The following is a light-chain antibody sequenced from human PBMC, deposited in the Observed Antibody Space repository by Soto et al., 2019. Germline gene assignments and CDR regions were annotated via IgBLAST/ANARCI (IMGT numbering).Light chain of an antibody. J-gene: IGKJ5*01. V-gene: IGKV3-15*01. CDR1: QSVRSH. CDR3: QQYKNWPL. Sequence: IVMTQSPATLSVSPGEGVTLSCRASQSVRSHLAWYQQKPGKPPRLLIYGASTRATGIPARFSVSGFGTEFTLPIRSLQSEDFAVYYCQQYKNWPLFGQGTRLEIK. CDR2: GAS.